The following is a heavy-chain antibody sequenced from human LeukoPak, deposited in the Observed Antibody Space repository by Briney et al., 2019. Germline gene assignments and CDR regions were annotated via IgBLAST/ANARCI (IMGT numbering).Heavy chain of an antibody. CDR3: ARDPAQTVTTYGARYYFDY. Sequence: GASVKVSCKASGYTFTSYYMHWVRPAPGQGLEWRGIINLSGGSTSYAQKFRGRVTMTRDTSTSTVYMELSSLRSEDTAVYYCARDPAQTVTTYGARYYFDYWGQGTLVTVSS. V-gene: IGHV1-46*01. D-gene: IGHD4-17*01. CDR2: INLSGGST. CDR1: GYTFTSYY. J-gene: IGHJ4*02.